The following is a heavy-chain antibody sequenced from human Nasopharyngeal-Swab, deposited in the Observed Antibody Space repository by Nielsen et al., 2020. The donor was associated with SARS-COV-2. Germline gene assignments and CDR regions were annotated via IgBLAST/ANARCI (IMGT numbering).Heavy chain of an antibody. CDR2: IYHSGST. CDR3: ARVLAERAYYDFWSGYSDYYYGMDV. J-gene: IGHJ6*02. Sequence: SETLSLTCAVYGGSFSGYYWSWVRQPPGKGLEWIGEIYHSGSTNYNPSLKSRVTISVDKSKNQFSLKPSSVTAADTAVYYCARVLAERAYYDFWSGYSDYYYGMDVWGQGTTVTVSS. CDR1: GGSFSGYY. V-gene: IGHV4-34*01. D-gene: IGHD3-3*01.